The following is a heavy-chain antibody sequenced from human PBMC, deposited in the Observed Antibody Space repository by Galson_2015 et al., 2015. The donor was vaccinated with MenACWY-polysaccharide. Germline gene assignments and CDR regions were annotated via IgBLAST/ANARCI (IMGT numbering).Heavy chain of an antibody. CDR2: TSDSGGTT. CDR3: AKAHIAARPDRRMVYYYYYMDV. D-gene: IGHD6-6*01. J-gene: IGHJ6*03. CDR1: GFTFSSYA. V-gene: IGHV3-23*01. Sequence: SLRLSCAASGFTFSSYAMSWVRQAPGKGPEWVSATSDSGGTTFYADSVKGRFTISRDNSKNTLFLQMISLRVEDTAVYYCAKAHIAARPDRRMVYYYYYMDVWGKGTMVTVSS.